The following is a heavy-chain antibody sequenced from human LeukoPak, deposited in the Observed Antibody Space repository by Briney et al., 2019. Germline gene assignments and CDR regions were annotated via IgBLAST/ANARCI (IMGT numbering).Heavy chain of an antibody. V-gene: IGHV3-23*01. D-gene: IGHD2-2*01. Sequence: GGSLRLSCAASGFTFSSYAMSWVRQAPGKGLEWVSAISGSGDFTYYADSVKGRFTISRDNSRNTLYVQMDSLRAEDTAVYYCAKGVHLLNYFDSWGQGTLVTVSS. CDR2: ISGSGDFT. CDR3: AKGVHLLNYFDS. J-gene: IGHJ4*02. CDR1: GFTFSSYA.